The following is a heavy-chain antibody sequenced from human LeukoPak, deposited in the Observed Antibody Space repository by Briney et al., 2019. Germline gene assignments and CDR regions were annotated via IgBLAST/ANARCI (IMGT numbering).Heavy chain of an antibody. CDR1: GYTFTSYY. J-gene: IGHJ4*02. D-gene: IGHD5-12*01. CDR2: INPSGGST. CDR3: ARDAPSRLGGYVGDYYFDY. Sequence: ASAKVSCKASGYTFTSYYMHWVRQAPGQGLEWMGIINPSGGSTSYAQKFQGRVTMTRDTSTSTVYMELSSLRPEDTAVYYCARDAPSRLGGYVGDYYFDYWGQGTLVTVSS. V-gene: IGHV1-46*03.